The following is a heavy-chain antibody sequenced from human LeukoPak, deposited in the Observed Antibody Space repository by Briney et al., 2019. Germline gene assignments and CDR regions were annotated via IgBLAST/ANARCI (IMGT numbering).Heavy chain of an antibody. J-gene: IGHJ4*02. Sequence: ASVTVSCKASGCTFTDYYMHWLRQDPAQEGEWMGWINPNDGDTNYAQKFQGRVTMARDKSFSRAHMEVSRLRSDYTAVYYCARANFLYCSSTTCLFDYWGQGTLVTVSS. CDR1: GCTFTDYY. D-gene: IGHD2-2*01. V-gene: IGHV1-2*02. CDR2: INPNDGDT. CDR3: ARANFLYCSSTTCLFDY.